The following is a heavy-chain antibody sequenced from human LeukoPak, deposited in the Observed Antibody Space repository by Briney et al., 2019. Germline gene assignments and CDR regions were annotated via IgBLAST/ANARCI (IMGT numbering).Heavy chain of an antibody. CDR2: IYTSGST. D-gene: IGHD3-9*01. CDR1: GGSISSSIYY. J-gene: IGHJ4*02. V-gene: IGHV4-61*02. CDR3: ARASDYDILTGYDY. Sequence: SETLSLTCTVSGGSISSSIYYWGWIRQPAGKGLEWIGRIYTSGSTNYNPSLKSRVTMSVDTSKNQFSLKLSSVTAADTAVYYCARASDYDILTGYDYWGQGTLVTVSS.